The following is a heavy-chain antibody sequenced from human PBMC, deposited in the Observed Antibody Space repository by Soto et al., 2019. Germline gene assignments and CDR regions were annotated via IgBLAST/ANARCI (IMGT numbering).Heavy chain of an antibody. CDR2: ISGSGGST. CDR3: AKDAFYDFWSGYGPYYYYYYYMDV. J-gene: IGHJ6*03. V-gene: IGHV3-23*01. D-gene: IGHD3-3*01. CDR1: GFTFSSYA. Sequence: GGSLRLSCAASGFTFSSYAMSWVRQAPGKGLEWVSAISGSGGSTYYADSVKGRFTISRDNSKNTLYLQMNSLRAEDTAVYYCAKDAFYDFWSGYGPYYYYYYYMDVWGKGTTVTVSS.